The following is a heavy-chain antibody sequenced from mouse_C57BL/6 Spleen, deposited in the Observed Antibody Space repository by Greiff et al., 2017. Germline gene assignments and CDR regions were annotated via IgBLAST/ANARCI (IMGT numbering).Heavy chain of an antibody. CDR2: IYPGSGST. Sequence: QVQLQQPGAELVKPGASVKMSCKASGYTFTSYWITWVKQRPGQGLEWIGDIYPGSGSTNYNEKFKSKATLTVDTSSSTAYMQLSSLTSEDSAVYYCARSRKCTTVVATYYYAMDYWGQGTSVTVSS. J-gene: IGHJ4*01. CDR1: GYTFTSYW. V-gene: IGHV1-55*01. CDR3: ARSRKCTTVVATYYYAMDY. D-gene: IGHD1-1*01.